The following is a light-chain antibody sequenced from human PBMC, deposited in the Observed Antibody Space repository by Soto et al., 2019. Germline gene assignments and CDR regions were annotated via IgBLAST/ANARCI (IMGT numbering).Light chain of an antibody. V-gene: IGLV2-11*01. CDR1: SSDVGGCNY. J-gene: IGLJ3*02. CDR3: CSYAGSYPWV. Sequence: QSALTQPRSVSGSPGQSVTISCTGTSSDVGGCNYVSWYQQHPGKAPKLMIYDVSKRPSGVPDRFSGSKSGNTASLTISGLQAEDEADYYCCSYAGSYPWVFGGGTKLTVL. CDR2: DVS.